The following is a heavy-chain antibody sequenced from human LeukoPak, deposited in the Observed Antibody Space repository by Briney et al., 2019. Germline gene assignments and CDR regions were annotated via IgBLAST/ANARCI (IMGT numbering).Heavy chain of an antibody. V-gene: IGHV1-18*01. D-gene: IGHD3-3*01. Sequence: ASVKVSCKASGYTFTSYGISWVRQAPGQGLEWMGWISGYNGNTNSAQKLQGRVSMTTDTSTSTAYMELRSLRSDDTAVYYCARDRSPDFWSGDYRDAFDFWGQGTMVTVSS. J-gene: IGHJ3*01. CDR1: GYTFTSYG. CDR3: ARDRSPDFWSGDYRDAFDF. CDR2: ISGYNGNT.